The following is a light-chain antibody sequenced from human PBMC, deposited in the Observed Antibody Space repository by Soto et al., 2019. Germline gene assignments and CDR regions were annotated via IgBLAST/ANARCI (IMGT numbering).Light chain of an antibody. Sequence: QSVLTQPPSPSGTPGQRVTISCSGSSSNIGSNTVNWYQQLPGTAPKLLIYSNNQRPSGVPDRFSGSKSGTSASLAISGLQSEDEADYYCAAWDDSLSGYVFGTGTKVTAL. CDR1: SSNIGSNT. CDR3: AAWDDSLSGYV. V-gene: IGLV1-44*01. J-gene: IGLJ1*01. CDR2: SNN.